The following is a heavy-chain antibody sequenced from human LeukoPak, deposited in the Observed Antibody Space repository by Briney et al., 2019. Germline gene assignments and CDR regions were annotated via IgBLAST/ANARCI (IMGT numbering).Heavy chain of an antibody. Sequence: GGSLRLSCAASGFTLVRQGPGKGLEWLSAISVSGNTYHADSVKGRFTISRDNAKNSLYLQMNSLRAEDTAVYYCARKNGLDYWGQGTLVTVTS. CDR3: ARKNGLDY. V-gene: IGHV3-69-1*01. J-gene: IGHJ4*02. CDR2: ISVSGNT. CDR1: GFTL.